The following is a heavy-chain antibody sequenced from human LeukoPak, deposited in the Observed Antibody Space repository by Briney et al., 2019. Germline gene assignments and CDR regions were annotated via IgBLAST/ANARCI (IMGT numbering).Heavy chain of an antibody. CDR2: IYYSGNT. CDR1: GGSLSSYY. V-gene: IGHV4-59*08. D-gene: IGHD3-10*01. J-gene: IGHJ6*02. CDR3: AKTYYYGSGSPYYGMDV. Sequence: SETLSLTCTVSGGSLSSYYWSWIRQPPGKGLEWIGYIYYSGNTNYNPSLKSRVTISVDTSEKQFSLKLSSVTAADTAVYYCAKTYYYGSGSPYYGMDVWGQGTTVTVSS.